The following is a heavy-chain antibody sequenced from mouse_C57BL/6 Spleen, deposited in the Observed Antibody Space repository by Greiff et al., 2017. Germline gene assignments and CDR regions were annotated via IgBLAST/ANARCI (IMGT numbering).Heavy chain of an antibody. V-gene: IGHV1-72*01. J-gene: IGHJ2*01. CDR1: GYTFTSYW. D-gene: IGHD1-1*01. CDR2: IDPNSGGT. Sequence: QVQLQQPGAELVKPGASVKLSCTASGYTFTSYWMHWVKQRPGRGLAWLGRIDPNSGGTKYNEKFKSKATMTVNKHSSTAYRQLSSVTSEDSAVYYSASSELLRYSDYWGQGTTLTVSS. CDR3: ASSELLRYSDY.